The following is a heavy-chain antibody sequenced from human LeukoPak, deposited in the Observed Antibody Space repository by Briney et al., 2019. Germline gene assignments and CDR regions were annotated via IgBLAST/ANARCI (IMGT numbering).Heavy chain of an antibody. CDR2: LSYDGSKK. V-gene: IGHV3-30*03. CDR1: GFTFSYYG. CDR3: ARDSAVYSYGSPFDY. J-gene: IGHJ4*02. D-gene: IGHD5-18*01. Sequence: GGSLRLSFADSGFTFSYYGMRWVRQAPGKGLEWVTVLSYDGSKKYYADSVKGRVTISRDNSKNTLYLQMNSLSAEDTAVYYCARDSAVYSYGSPFDYWGQGTLVTVSS.